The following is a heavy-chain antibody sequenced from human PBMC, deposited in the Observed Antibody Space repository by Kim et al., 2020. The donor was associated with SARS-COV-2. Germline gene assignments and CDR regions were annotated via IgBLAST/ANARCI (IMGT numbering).Heavy chain of an antibody. CDR2: T. D-gene: IGHD2-15*01. J-gene: IGHJ4*02. V-gene: IGHV3-64D*06. Sequence: TYYADSVKGRFTISRDNSKNTLYLQMSSLRAEDTAVCYCVKDDSATLDDYWGQGTLVTVSS. CDR3: VKDDSATLDDY.